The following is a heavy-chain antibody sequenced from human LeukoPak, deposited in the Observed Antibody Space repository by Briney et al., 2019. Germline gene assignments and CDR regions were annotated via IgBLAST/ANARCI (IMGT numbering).Heavy chain of an antibody. CDR3: ARDGDVRGYYGSGNHFDY. J-gene: IGHJ4*02. V-gene: IGHV3-21*01. Sequence: AGGSLRLSCAASGFTFSSYSMNWVRQAPGKGLEWVSSISSSSSYIYYADSVKGRFTISRDNAKNSLYLQMNSLRAEDTAVYYCARDGDVRGYYGSGNHFDYWGQGTLVTVSS. CDR2: ISSSSSYI. CDR1: GFTFSSYS. D-gene: IGHD3-10*01.